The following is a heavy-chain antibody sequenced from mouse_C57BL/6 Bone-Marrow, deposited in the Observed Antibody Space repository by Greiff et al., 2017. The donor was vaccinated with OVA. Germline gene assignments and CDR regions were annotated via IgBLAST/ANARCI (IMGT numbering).Heavy chain of an antibody. Sequence: VKLQQPGAELVMPGASVKLSCKASGYTFTSYWMHWVKQRPGQGLAWIGEIDPSDSYTNYNQKVKGKSTLTVAKSSSTAYMQLSSLTSEDSAVYYCARGLYDYDGAYYYAMDYWGQGTSVTVSS. CDR2: IDPSDSYT. CDR1: GYTFTSYW. D-gene: IGHD2-4*01. CDR3: ARGLYDYDGAYYYAMDY. V-gene: IGHV1-69*01. J-gene: IGHJ4*01.